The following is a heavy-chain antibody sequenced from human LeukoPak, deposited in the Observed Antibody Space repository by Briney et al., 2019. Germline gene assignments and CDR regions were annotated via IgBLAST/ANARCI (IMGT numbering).Heavy chain of an antibody. J-gene: IGHJ6*02. CDR2: INPNSGGT. V-gene: IGHV1-2*02. Sequence: ASVKVSCKASGYTFTGYYIHWVRQAPGQGLEWMGWINPNSGGTNYAQKFQGRVTMTRDTSISTAYMELSRLRSDDTAMYYCARDQTVTTPIRDGMDVWGQGTTVTVSS. CDR1: GYTFTGYY. D-gene: IGHD4-17*01. CDR3: ARDQTVTTPIRDGMDV.